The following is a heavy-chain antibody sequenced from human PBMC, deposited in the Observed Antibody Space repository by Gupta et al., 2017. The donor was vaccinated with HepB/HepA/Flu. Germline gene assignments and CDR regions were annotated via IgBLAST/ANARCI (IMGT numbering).Heavy chain of an antibody. D-gene: IGHD3-16*01. CDR1: GFTFRNYW. CDR3: AAWGVTNY. J-gene: IGHJ4*02. Sequence: EVQLVESGGGLVQPGGSLRLSCAASGFTFRNYWLNWVRQTPEKGLEWVANIKPDGRGKSYVDSVKGRFTVSRDNAKNSLWLQMNSLTAEDTAGYYCAAWGVTNYWGQGTLVTVSS. V-gene: IGHV3-7*01. CDR2: IKPDGRGK.